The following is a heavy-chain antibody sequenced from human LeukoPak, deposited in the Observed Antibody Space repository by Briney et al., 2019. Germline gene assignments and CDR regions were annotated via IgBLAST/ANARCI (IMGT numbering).Heavy chain of an antibody. CDR1: GYTFTGYY. Sequence: ASVKVSCKASGYTFTGYYMHWVRQAPGQGLEWMGWINPNSGGTNYAQQFQGRLTMTRDTSISTAYTELSRLRSDDTAVYYCARVKTMIIVVSLFDYWGQGTLVTVSS. CDR2: INPNSGGT. V-gene: IGHV1-2*02. CDR3: ARVKTMIIVVSLFDY. J-gene: IGHJ4*02. D-gene: IGHD3-22*01.